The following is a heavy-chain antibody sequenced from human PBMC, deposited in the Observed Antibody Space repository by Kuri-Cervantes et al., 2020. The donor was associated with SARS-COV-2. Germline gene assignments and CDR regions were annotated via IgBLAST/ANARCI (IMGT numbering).Heavy chain of an antibody. CDR1: GDSISSSRYY. CDR3: AKMQGGHTSDSFYSHYMDV. CDR2: MYYSGST. V-gene: IGHV4-39*01. Sequence: SETLSLTCTVSGDSISSSRYYWGWIRQPPGKGLEWIGSMYYSGSTYYNPSLKSRLTISVDTSKNQFSLKLSSVTAADTAVYYCAKMQGGHTSDSFYSHYMDVWGQGGTVTVSS. J-gene: IGHJ6*03. D-gene: IGHD5-18*01.